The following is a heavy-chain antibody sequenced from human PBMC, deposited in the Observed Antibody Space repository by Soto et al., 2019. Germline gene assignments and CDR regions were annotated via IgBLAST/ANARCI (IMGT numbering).Heavy chain of an antibody. CDR3: ARNTPFFESSGSADY. CDR2: ISVYSGNT. V-gene: IGHV1-18*01. CDR1: GYNFVTYG. D-gene: IGHD3-22*01. Sequence: GASVKVSCKTSGYNFVTYGITWVRQAPGQGLEWMGWISVYSGNTHYAQKFHDRVTLTTDTPTTTAYMDLRNLTSDDSAFYYCARNTPFFESSGSADYWGQGTLVTVSS. J-gene: IGHJ4*02.